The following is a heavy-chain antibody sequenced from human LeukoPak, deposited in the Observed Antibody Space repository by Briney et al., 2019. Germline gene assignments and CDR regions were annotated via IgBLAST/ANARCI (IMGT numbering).Heavy chain of an antibody. CDR1: GFTFSNYG. D-gene: IGHD3-22*01. V-gene: IGHV3-23*01. CDR2: INVINYGA. J-gene: IGHJ4*02. Sequence: GGSLRLSCVASGFTFSNYGMTWVRQAPGKGLEWVSGINVINYGAYYADAVRGRFTISRDNSKNTLYLQMDSLRADDTAVYFCARGALLTRDSGYPVFAYWGQGSQVTVSS. CDR3: ARGALLTRDSGYPVFAY.